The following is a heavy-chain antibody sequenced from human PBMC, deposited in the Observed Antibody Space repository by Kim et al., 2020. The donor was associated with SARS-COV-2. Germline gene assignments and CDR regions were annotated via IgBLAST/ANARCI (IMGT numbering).Heavy chain of an antibody. CDR3: ARDQDDFWSGYGMDV. CDR1: GFTVSSNY. J-gene: IGHJ6*02. D-gene: IGHD3-3*01. V-gene: IGHV3-53*01. CDR2: IYSGGST. Sequence: GGSLRLSCAASGFTVSSNYMSWVRQAPGKGLEWVAVIYSGGSTYYADSVKGRFTISRDNSKNTLYLQMNSLRAEDTAVYYCARDQDDFWSGYGMDVWGQGTTVTVSS.